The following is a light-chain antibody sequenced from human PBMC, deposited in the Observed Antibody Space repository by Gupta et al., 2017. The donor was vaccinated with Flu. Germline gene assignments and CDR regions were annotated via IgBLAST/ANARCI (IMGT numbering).Light chain of an antibody. CDR3: HQGYSTPQT. V-gene: IGKV1-39*01. CDR1: QSVSNF. Sequence: PSSRSASVGDRVTITCRASQSVSNFLNWYQQKPGRAPKLLIYAASTLQGGVPSRFSGSGSGTDFTLTINSLQPDDFATYYCHQGYSTPQTFGRGTTVDIK. CDR2: AAS. J-gene: IGKJ1*01.